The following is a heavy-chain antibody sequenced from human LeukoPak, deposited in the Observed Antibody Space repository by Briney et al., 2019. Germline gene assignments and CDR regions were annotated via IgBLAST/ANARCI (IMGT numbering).Heavy chain of an antibody. J-gene: IGHJ3*02. V-gene: IGHV1-2*02. D-gene: IGHD3-3*01. CDR2: INPNTGGT. CDR3: ARVANYDFWSGYYTDMAFDI. Sequence: GASVKVSCKASGYTFTGYYLHWVRQAPGQGLEWMGWINPNTGGTNYAQKFQGRVTMTRDTSISTAFMELSRLISDDTAVYYCARVANYDFWSGYYTDMAFDIWGQGTMVTVSS. CDR1: GYTFTGYY.